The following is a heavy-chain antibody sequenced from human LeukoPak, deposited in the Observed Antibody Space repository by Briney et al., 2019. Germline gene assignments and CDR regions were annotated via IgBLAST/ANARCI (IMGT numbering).Heavy chain of an antibody. Sequence: GGSLRLSCAASGFTFSNYWMHWVRQDPGKGLVWVSFINPDGSTTNYADSVKGRFTISRDNAKNTLYLQMNSLRAEDTAVYYCAKEPPSGYDSSGAPSGSWGQGTLVTVSS. CDR2: INPDGSTT. V-gene: IGHV3-74*01. J-gene: IGHJ4*02. CDR3: AKEPPSGYDSSGAPSGS. D-gene: IGHD3-22*01. CDR1: GFTFSNYW.